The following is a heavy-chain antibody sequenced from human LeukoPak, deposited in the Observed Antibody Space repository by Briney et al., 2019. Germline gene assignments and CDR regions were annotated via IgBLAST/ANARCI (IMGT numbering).Heavy chain of an antibody. CDR2: ISSGSSTI. CDR3: ARGGLEWLSY. CDR1: EFTFSNYA. J-gene: IGHJ4*02. Sequence: GGSLRLSCAASEFTFSNYAMNWVRQAPGKGLGWVSYISSGSSTIYYAHSLKGRFTISRDNAKNSLYLQMNSLRDEDTAVYYCARGGLEWLSYWGQGTLVTVSS. V-gene: IGHV3-48*02. D-gene: IGHD6-19*01.